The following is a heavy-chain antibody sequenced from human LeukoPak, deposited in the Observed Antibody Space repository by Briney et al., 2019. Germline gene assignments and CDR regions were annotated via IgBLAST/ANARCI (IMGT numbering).Heavy chain of an antibody. CDR3: ARGPGHCGDYVPDI. D-gene: IGHD4-17*01. CDR1: GGSFSGYY. J-gene: IGHJ3*02. V-gene: IGHV4-34*01. Sequence: PSETLSLTCAVYGGSFSGYYWSWIRQPPGKGLEWIGEINHSGSTNYNPSLKSRVTISVDTSKNQFSLKLSSVTAADTAVYYCARGPGHCGDYVPDIWGQGTMVTVSS. CDR2: INHSGST.